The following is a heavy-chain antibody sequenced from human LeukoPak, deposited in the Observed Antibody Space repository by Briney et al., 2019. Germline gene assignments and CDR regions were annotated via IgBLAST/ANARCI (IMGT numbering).Heavy chain of an antibody. Sequence: PSETLSLTCTVSGGSISSSSYYWGWIRQPPGKGLEWIGSIYYSGSTYYNPSLKSRVTISVDTSKNQFSLKLSSVTAADTAVYLCARDYYDSSVNFDYWGQGTLVTVSS. V-gene: IGHV4-39*02. D-gene: IGHD3-22*01. CDR3: ARDYYDSSVNFDY. J-gene: IGHJ4*02. CDR2: IYYSGST. CDR1: GGSISSSSYY.